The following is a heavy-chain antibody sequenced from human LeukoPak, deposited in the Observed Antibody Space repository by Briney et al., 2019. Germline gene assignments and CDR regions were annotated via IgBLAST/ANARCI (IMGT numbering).Heavy chain of an antibody. CDR1: GYSFPNYW. Sequence: GESLKISCQGSGYSFPNYWIGWVRQMPGKGLEWMGIIHPGDSNTRYSPSLQGQVTISADKSINTAYLQWSSLKASDTAMYFCARRNGDYYDSSGSIPEYFQHWGQGTLVTVSS. D-gene: IGHD3-22*01. CDR2: IHPGDSNT. V-gene: IGHV5-51*01. J-gene: IGHJ1*01. CDR3: ARRNGDYYDSSGSIPEYFQH.